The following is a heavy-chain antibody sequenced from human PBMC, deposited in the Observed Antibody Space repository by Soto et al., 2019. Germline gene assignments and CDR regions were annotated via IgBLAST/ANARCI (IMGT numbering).Heavy chain of an antibody. J-gene: IGHJ6*02. V-gene: IGHV1-2*04. D-gene: IGHD3-9*01. CDR1: GYTFTGYY. Sequence: ASVKVSCKASGYTFTGYYMHWVRQAPGQGFEWMGWINPNSGGTNYAQKFQGWVTMTRDTSISTAYMELSRLRSDDTAVYYCAIVYDILTGYSPPDYYYGMNVWGQGTTVTVSS. CDR3: AIVYDILTGYSPPDYYYGMNV. CDR2: INPNSGGT.